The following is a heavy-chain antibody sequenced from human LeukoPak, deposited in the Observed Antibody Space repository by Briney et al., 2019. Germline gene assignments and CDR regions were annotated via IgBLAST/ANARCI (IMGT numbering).Heavy chain of an antibody. CDR1: GFSLSSNS. J-gene: IGHJ6*04. CDR2: ISSSSSYI. V-gene: IGHV3-21*01. Sequence: PGRSLRLSCAASGFSLSSNSMNWVRQAPGKGLEWVSSISSSSSYIYYADSVKGRFTISRDNAKNSLYLQMNSLRAEDTAVYYCARDGFSGAIVVVPAAMDVWGKGTTVTVSS. CDR3: ARDGFSGAIVVVPAAMDV. D-gene: IGHD2-2*01.